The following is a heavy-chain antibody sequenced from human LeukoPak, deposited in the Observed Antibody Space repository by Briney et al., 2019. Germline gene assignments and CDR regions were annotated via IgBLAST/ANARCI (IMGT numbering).Heavy chain of an antibody. Sequence: PSETLSLTCTVSGGSISSGNYYWSWIRQPAGKGLEWIGRIYTSGSTNYNPSLKSRVTISVDTSKNQFSLKLSSVTAADTAVYYCARGYSSSWHGDWFDPWGQGTLVTVSS. J-gene: IGHJ5*02. V-gene: IGHV4-61*02. D-gene: IGHD6-13*01. CDR1: GGSISSGNYY. CDR2: IYTSGST. CDR3: ARGYSSSWHGDWFDP.